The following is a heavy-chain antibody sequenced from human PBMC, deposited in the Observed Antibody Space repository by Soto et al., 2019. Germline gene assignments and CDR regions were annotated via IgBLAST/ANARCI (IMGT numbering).Heavy chain of an antibody. J-gene: IGHJ4*02. CDR3: AKDFRSSSGWYFDY. V-gene: IGHV3-23*01. Sequence: GGSLRLSCAASGSRFTFSSYSMNWVRQAPGKGLEWVSGISGPGGTTYYADSVKGRFTISRDNSKNTLYLQMNSLRAEDTAVYYCAKDFRSSSGWYFDYWGQGTLVTVSS. D-gene: IGHD6-19*01. CDR1: GSRFTFSSYS. CDR2: ISGPGGTT.